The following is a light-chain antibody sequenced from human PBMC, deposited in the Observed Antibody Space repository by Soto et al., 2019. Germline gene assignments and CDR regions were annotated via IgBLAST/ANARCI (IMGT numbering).Light chain of an antibody. CDR2: DTS. CDR3: QQRSNRPLT. Sequence: EIGMTHSPGTLSLSPCERATLSFRASQSVSSYLAWYQQKPGQAPRLLIYDTSIRASGIPARFSGSGSGTDFTLTISSLDPEDFAVYYCQQRSNRPLTFGQGTRLEIK. J-gene: IGKJ5*01. V-gene: IGKV3-11*01. CDR1: QSVSSY.